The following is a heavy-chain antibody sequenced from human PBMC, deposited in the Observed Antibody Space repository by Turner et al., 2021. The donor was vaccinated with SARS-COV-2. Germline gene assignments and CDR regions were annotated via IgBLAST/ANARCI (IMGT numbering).Heavy chain of an antibody. J-gene: IGHJ6*02. CDR2: ISHTDST. CDR1: GGSFSGYY. V-gene: IGHV4-34*01. D-gene: IGHD2-21*02. Sequence: QVQLQQWGAGLLKPSETLSLTCAAYGGSFSGYYGSWIRQSPGKGLEWIGEISHTDSTTYIPSLKSQVTLSVDRSKIQFSLRLSSVTAADTAVYYCARVNYGGVTVRDYYSYYGMDVWCQGTTVAVS. CDR3: ARVNYGGVTVRDYYSYYGMDV.